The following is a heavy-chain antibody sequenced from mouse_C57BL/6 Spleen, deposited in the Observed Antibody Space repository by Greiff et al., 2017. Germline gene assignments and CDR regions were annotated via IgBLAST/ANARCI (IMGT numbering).Heavy chain of an antibody. CDR3: ARTYSNRPWYSDV. V-gene: IGHV1-64*01. CDR2: IHPNSGST. Sequence: QVQLQQPGAELVKPGASVKLSCKASGFTFTSYWMHWVKQRPGQGLEWIGMIHPNSGSTNYNEKFKSKDTLTVDKSSSTAYMQLSSLTSENSAVYYCARTYSNRPWYSDVWGTGTTVTVSS. J-gene: IGHJ1*03. CDR1: GFTFTSYW. D-gene: IGHD2-5*01.